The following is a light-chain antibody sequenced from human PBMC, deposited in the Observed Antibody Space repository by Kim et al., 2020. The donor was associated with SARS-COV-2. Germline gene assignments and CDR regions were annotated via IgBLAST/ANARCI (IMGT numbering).Light chain of an antibody. V-gene: IGKV3-20*01. J-gene: IGKJ5*01. CDR3: QQFGGSPT. CDR2: GAS. CDR1: QSVSSNY. Sequence: EVVLTQSPGTLSLSPGERATLSCRASQSVSSNYLTWYQQKPGQAPRLIIYGASSRATGIPDRFSGSGSGTDFTLTISRLEPEDFAVYYCQQFGGSPTFGQGTRLEIK.